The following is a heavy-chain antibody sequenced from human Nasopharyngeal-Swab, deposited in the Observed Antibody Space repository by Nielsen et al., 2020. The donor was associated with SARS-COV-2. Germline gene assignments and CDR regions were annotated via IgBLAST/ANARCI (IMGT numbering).Heavy chain of an antibody. CDR3: AAAASYDSSGYYSDY. V-gene: IGHV1-58*01. Sequence: SVKVSCKASGFTFTSSAVQWVRQARGQRLEWIGWIVVGSGNTNYAQKFQERVTITRDMSTSTAYMALSSLRSEDTAVYYCAAAASYDSSGYYSDYWGQGTLVTVSS. D-gene: IGHD3-22*01. CDR1: GFTFTSSA. J-gene: IGHJ4*02. CDR2: IVVGSGNT.